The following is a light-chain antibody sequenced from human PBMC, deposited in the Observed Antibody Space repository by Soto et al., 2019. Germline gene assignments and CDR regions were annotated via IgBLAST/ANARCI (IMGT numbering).Light chain of an antibody. Sequence: EIVMTQSPATLSVSPGERATLSCRASQSVSSNLAWYQQKPGQAPRLLIYGASTRATGIPARFSGSGSGTEFTITISSLQSEDFAVYYCQQYNNWPGFTFGPGTKVDIK. J-gene: IGKJ3*01. CDR1: QSVSSN. CDR3: QQYNNWPGFT. V-gene: IGKV3-15*01. CDR2: GAS.